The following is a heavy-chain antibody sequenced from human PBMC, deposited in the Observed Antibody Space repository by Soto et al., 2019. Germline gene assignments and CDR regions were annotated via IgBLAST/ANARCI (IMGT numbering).Heavy chain of an antibody. CDR1: GGSISSGGYS. D-gene: IGHD2-21*01. CDR2: IYHSGST. CDR3: ARLGAYYQSLDP. J-gene: IGHJ5*02. V-gene: IGHV4-30-2*01. Sequence: PSETLSLTCAVSGGSISSGGYSWSWIRQPPGKGLEWIGYIYHSGSTYYNPSLKSRVTITVETSKNQFSLRLTSVTASDTAVYYCARLGAYYQSLDPWGQGTVVTVSS.